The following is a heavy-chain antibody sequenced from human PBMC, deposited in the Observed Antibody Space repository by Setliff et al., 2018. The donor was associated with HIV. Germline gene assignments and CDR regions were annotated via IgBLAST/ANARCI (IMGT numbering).Heavy chain of an antibody. CDR3: ARQSTMAAAAFDY. V-gene: IGHV4-34*01. Sequence: LSLTCAVYGGSSSGHFWSWIRQPPGKGLEWIGEINRSGSTNYNSSLKSRVTMSVDTSKRQFSLKLASVTAADTAIYYCARQSTMAAAAFDYWGQGTLVTVSS. J-gene: IGHJ4*02. CDR1: GGSSSGHF. CDR2: INRSGST. D-gene: IGHD6-13*01.